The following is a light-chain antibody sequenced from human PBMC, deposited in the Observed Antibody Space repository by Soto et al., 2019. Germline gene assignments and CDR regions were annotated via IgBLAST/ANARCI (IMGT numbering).Light chain of an antibody. CDR1: SSDVGRYNY. CDR3: SSYTSSITYV. V-gene: IGLV2-14*01. CDR2: EVN. J-gene: IGLJ1*01. Sequence: QSVLTQPASVSGSPGQSITISCTGTSSDVGRYNYVSWYQQHPGKAPKLMIYEVNSRPSGISYRFSGSKSGNTASLTISGLQAEDEADYYCSSYTSSITYVFGTGTKLTVL.